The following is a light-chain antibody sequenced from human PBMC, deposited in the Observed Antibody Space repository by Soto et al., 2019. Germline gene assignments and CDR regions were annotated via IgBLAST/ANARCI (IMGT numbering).Light chain of an antibody. CDR2: SAS. CDR3: QQGSSFPWT. Sequence: DIQMTQSPSSVSASVGDRVTITCRASQGIATWLAWYQQKPGRAPKLLIYSASSLQSGVPSRFSGSGSGTDFTLTISSLQPEDFAAYYCQQGSSFPWTFVQLTKVEIK. V-gene: IGKV1-12*01. CDR1: QGIATW. J-gene: IGKJ1*01.